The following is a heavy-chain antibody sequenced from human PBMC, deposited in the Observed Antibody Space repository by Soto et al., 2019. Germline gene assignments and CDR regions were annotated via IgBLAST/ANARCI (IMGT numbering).Heavy chain of an antibody. CDR1: GYTFTNFG. D-gene: IGHD3-9*01. Sequence: ASVKVSCKASGYTFTNFGISWVRQAPGQGLEWMGIINPSGGSTSYAQKFQGRVTMTRDTSTSTVYMELSSLRSEDTAVYYCARTHYDILTGYPYDAFDIWGQGTMVTVSS. CDR2: INPSGGST. CDR3: ARTHYDILTGYPYDAFDI. J-gene: IGHJ3*02. V-gene: IGHV1-46*01.